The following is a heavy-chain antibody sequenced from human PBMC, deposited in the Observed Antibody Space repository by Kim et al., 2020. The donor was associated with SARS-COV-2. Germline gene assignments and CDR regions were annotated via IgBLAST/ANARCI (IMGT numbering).Heavy chain of an antibody. V-gene: IGHV3-74*01. Sequence: GGSLRLSCAASGFSFSSHWMHWVRQGPEKELVWVSYINADGSDARYADPVKGRFTVARDNAKNTLYLYMNSLRAEDTAVYYCARGIGATDYWGQGTLVTVSS. J-gene: IGHJ1*01. D-gene: IGHD1-26*01. CDR1: GFSFSSHW. CDR3: ARGIGATDY. CDR2: INADGSDA.